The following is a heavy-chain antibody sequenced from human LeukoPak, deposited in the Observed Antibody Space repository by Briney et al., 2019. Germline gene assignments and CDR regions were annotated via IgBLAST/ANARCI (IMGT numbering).Heavy chain of an antibody. D-gene: IGHD6-19*01. CDR3: ARDRGPSGWDLDY. V-gene: IGHV1-2*02. Sequence: ASVKVSCKASGYTFTGYYMHWVRQAPGQGLGWMGWINPNSGGTNYAQKFQGRVTMTRDTSISTAYMELSRLRSDDTAVYYCARDRGPSGWDLDYWGRGTLVTVSS. CDR1: GYTFTGYY. J-gene: IGHJ4*02. CDR2: INPNSGGT.